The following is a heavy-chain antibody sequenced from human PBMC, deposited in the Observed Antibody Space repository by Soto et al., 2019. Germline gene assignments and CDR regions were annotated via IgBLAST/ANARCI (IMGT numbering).Heavy chain of an antibody. J-gene: IGHJ4*02. CDR1: GFTFSSYG. Sequence: QVQLVESGGGVVQPGRSLRLSCAASGFTFSSYGMHWVRQAPGKGLEWVAVIWYDGSNKYYADSVKGRFTISRDNSKNTLYLQMNSLRAEDTAVYYCARGAGIAVAGIPGLDYWGQGTLVTVSS. D-gene: IGHD6-19*01. V-gene: IGHV3-33*01. CDR3: ARGAGIAVAGIPGLDY. CDR2: IWYDGSNK.